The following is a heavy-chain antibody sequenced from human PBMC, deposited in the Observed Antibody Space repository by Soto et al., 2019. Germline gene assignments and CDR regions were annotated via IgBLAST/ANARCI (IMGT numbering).Heavy chain of an antibody. J-gene: IGHJ5*02. Sequence: ASETLSLTCTVSGGSISSGGYYWSWIRQHPGKGLEWIGYIYYSGSTYYNPSLKSRITINPDTSKNQFSLQLKSVTPEDTAVYYCVRVTFEQLVHWFDPWGRGTLVTVSS. CDR3: VRVTFEQLVHWFDP. V-gene: IGHV4-31*03. CDR2: IYYSGST. D-gene: IGHD6-13*01. CDR1: GGSISSGGYY.